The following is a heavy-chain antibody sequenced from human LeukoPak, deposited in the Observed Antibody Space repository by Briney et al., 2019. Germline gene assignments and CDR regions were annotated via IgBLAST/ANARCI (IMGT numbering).Heavy chain of an antibody. D-gene: IGHD6-13*01. V-gene: IGHV3-30*03. CDR3: ARAFRPAAAGPVFDY. CDR1: GFTFSSYG. J-gene: IGHJ4*02. Sequence: GGSLRLSCAASGFTFSSYGMHWVRQAPGKGLEWVAVISYDGSNKYYADSVKGRFTISRDNSKNTLYLQMNSLRAEDTAVYYCARAFRPAAAGPVFDYWGQGTLVTVSS. CDR2: ISYDGSNK.